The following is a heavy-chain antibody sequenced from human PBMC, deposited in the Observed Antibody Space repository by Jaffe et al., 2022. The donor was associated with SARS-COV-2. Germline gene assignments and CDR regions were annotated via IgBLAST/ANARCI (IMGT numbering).Heavy chain of an antibody. Sequence: EVQLVESGGGLVKPGGSLRLSCAASGFTFSNAWMSWVRQAPGKGLEWVGRIKSKTDGGTTDYAAPVKGRFTISRDDSKNTLYLQMNSLKTEDTAVYYCTTAGAPYYYDSSGYPLDYWGQGTLVTVSS. CDR2: IKSKTDGGTT. J-gene: IGHJ4*02. CDR1: GFTFSNAW. D-gene: IGHD3-22*01. CDR3: TTAGAPYYYDSSGYPLDY. V-gene: IGHV3-15*01.